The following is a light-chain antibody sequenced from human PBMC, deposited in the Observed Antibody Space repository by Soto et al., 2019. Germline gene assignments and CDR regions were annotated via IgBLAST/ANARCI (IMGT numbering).Light chain of an antibody. V-gene: IGKV2-30*01. Sequence: DVVMTQSPLSLPVTLGQPASISCRSSQSLAYSDGNTYLNWFQQRPGQSPRRLIYKVSNRDSGVPDRISGSASGTDFTLKISRVEAEDVGVYYCMQGTHWPPYTFGQGTKLELK. CDR1: QSLAYSDGNTY. J-gene: IGKJ2*01. CDR3: MQGTHWPPYT. CDR2: KVS.